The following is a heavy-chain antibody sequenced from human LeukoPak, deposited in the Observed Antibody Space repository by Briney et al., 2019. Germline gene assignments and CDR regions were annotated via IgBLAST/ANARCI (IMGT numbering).Heavy chain of an antibody. V-gene: IGHV3-48*03. CDR1: GFTFSSYD. CDR3: AREKYDYVWGSYRY. D-gene: IGHD3-16*01. CDR2: IGGSRSGI. Sequence: GGSLRLSCAASGFTFSSYDMNWVRQAPGKGLEWVSYIGGSRSGIYYADSVKGQFTISRDNARNSLYLQMNSLRAEDTAVYYCAREKYDYVWGSYRYWGQGTLVTVSS. J-gene: IGHJ4*02.